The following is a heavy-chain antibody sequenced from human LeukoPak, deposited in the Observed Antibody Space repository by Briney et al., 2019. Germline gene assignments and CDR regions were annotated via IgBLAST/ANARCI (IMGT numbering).Heavy chain of an antibody. Sequence: PSETLSLTCTVSSGSISSGTYYWSWIRQPAGKGLEWIGRIYSSGSTNYNPSLKSRVTISIDTSKNQFSLKLTSVTAADTAVYYCARVASISPLRPYFDYWGQGTLVTVSS. CDR2: IYSSGST. J-gene: IGHJ4*02. CDR3: ARVASISPLRPYFDY. V-gene: IGHV4-61*02. D-gene: IGHD4-17*01. CDR1: SGSISSGTYY.